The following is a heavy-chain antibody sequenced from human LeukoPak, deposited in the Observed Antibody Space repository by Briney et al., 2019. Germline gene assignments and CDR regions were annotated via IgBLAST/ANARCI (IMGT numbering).Heavy chain of an antibody. CDR2: ISSSSSYI. D-gene: IGHD5-18*01. CDR1: GFTFSSYS. J-gene: IGHJ3*02. CDR3: ARDPGYSYGFYAFDI. Sequence: PGGSLRLSCAASGFTFSSYSMNWVRQAPGKGLEWVSSISSSSSYIYYADSVKGRFTISRDNAKNSLYLQMNSLRAEDTAVYYCARDPGYSYGFYAFDIWGQGTMVTVSS. V-gene: IGHV3-21*01.